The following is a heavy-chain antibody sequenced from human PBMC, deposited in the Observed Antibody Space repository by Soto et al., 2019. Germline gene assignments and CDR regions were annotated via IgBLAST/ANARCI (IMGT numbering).Heavy chain of an antibody. CDR1: GFTFSSYG. CDR3: SRGGYCSSTSCRYYYYYGMDV. D-gene: IGHD2-2*01. J-gene: IGHJ6*02. V-gene: IGHV3-33*01. Sequence: GGSLRLSCAASGFTFSSYGMHWVRQAPGKGLEWVAVIWSDGNNKYYADSVKGRFTISRDNSKNTLYLQMNSLRAEDTALYFCSRGGYCSSTSCRYYYYYGMDVWGQGTTVTVSS. CDR2: IWSDGNNK.